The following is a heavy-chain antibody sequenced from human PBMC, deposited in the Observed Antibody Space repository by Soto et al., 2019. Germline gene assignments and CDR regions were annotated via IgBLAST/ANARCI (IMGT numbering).Heavy chain of an antibody. CDR2: IYHSGST. CDR1: GGSISSSNW. CDR3: AKMYYDFWSGYYSGRYFDY. D-gene: IGHD3-3*01. V-gene: IGHV4-4*02. Sequence: SETLSLTCAVSGGSISSSNWWSWVRQPPGKGLEWIGEIYHSGSTNYNPSLKSRVTISVDKSKNQFSLKLSSVTAADTAVYYCAKMYYDFWSGYYSGRYFDYWGQGTLVTVSS. J-gene: IGHJ4*02.